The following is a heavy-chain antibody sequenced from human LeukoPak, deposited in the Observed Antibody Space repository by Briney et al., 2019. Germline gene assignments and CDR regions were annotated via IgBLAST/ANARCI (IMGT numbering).Heavy chain of an antibody. CDR2: IFYREGFSYGGTT. CDR1: GVSISGSY. Sequence: PSETLSLTCSVSGVSISGSYWIWIRQSPGRGLEWIASIFYREGFSYGGTTFYNPSLESRVTISLHASKNQFSLKLSSVTAADTAVYYCARVRFRYFMDVWGKGTTVTVSS. CDR3: ARVRFRYFMDV. V-gene: IGHV4-59*01. J-gene: IGHJ6*03.